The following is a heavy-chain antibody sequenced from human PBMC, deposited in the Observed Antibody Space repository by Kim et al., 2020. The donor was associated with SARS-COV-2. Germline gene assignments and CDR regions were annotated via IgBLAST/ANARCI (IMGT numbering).Heavy chain of an antibody. CDR1: GFTFSTFA. D-gene: IGHD4-17*01. Sequence: GGSLRLSCEASGFTFSTFAMNWVRQTLGKGLEWVSTITTSGGGTYYANSLKGRFTISRDNSKNRLYLQMNSLRAEATAVYYCARDDYGDSGPIFYFWGQG. CDR2: ITTSGGGT. V-gene: IGHV3-23*01. J-gene: IGHJ1*01. CDR3: ARDDYGDSGPIFYF.